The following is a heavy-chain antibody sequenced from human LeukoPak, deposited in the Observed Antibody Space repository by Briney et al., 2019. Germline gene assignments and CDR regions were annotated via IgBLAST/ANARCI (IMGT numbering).Heavy chain of an antibody. V-gene: IGHV1-69*13. D-gene: IGHD3-16*02. Sequence: SVKVSCKASGGTFSSYAISWVRQAPGQGLEWMGGIIPIFGTANYAQKFQGRVTITADESTSTAYMELSSLRSEDTAVYYCARAPAAYYDYVWGSYRHYYFDYWGQGTLVTVSS. CDR2: IIPIFGTA. J-gene: IGHJ4*02. CDR3: ARAPAAYYDYVWGSYRHYYFDY. CDR1: GGTFSSYA.